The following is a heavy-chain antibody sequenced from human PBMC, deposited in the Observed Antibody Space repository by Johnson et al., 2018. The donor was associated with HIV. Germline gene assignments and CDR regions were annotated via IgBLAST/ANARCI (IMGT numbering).Heavy chain of an antibody. J-gene: IGHJ3*02. Sequence: EVQLVESGGGLVQPGGSLRLSCAASGFTVSSNYMTLVRQAPGKGLEWVSVIFSGGSTYYADSVKGRFTISRDNSKNTLYLQLNSRSSEDTAVYYCAREAGDRFVGFDAFDIWGQGTMVTVSS. CDR1: GFTVSSNY. D-gene: IGHD7-27*01. CDR2: IFSGGST. V-gene: IGHV3-66*01. CDR3: AREAGDRFVGFDAFDI.